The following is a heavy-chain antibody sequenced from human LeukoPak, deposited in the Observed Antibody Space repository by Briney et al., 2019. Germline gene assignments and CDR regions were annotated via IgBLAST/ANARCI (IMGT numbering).Heavy chain of an antibody. D-gene: IGHD6-19*01. J-gene: IGHJ4*02. Sequence: PGGSLRLSCAASGFTFSSSAMYWVRQAAGEGLELVSVIRGSGGSTYYADSVKGPFTNSRDNSKNTVSLQMYSLRSEVTAVYYCANTTTGYRSGRYPGWPVVYSGQRTLVTVSS. CDR1: GFTFSSSA. V-gene: IGHV3-23*01. CDR3: ANTTTGYRSGRYPGWPVVY. CDR2: IRGSGGST.